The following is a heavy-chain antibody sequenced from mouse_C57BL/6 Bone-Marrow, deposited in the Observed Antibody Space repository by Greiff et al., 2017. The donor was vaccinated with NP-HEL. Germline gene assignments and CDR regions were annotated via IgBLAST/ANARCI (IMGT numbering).Heavy chain of an antibody. CDR2: IDPSDSET. Sequence: QVQLQQSGAELVRPGSSVKLSCKASGYTFTSYWMHWVKQRPIQGLEWIGNIDPSDSETPYNQKFKDKATLTVDKSSSTAYMQLSSLTSEDSAVYYCATLDYWGQGTSVTVSS. CDR1: GYTFTSYW. V-gene: IGHV1-52*01. J-gene: IGHJ4*01. CDR3: ATLDY.